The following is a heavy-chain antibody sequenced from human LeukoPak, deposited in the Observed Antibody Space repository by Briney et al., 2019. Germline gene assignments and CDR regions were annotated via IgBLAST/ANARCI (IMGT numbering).Heavy chain of an antibody. Sequence: GGSLRLSCAASGFIVSSHYMSWVRQAPGKGLEWVSIICTNSNTYYADSVKGRFTISRDNSKNTLYLQMNNLRAEDTAVYYCARDRPYGDLDGFDFWGQGVLVTVSS. J-gene: IGHJ4*02. CDR1: GFIVSSHY. CDR2: ICTNSNT. V-gene: IGHV3-66*01. D-gene: IGHD2-21*02. CDR3: ARDRPYGDLDGFDF.